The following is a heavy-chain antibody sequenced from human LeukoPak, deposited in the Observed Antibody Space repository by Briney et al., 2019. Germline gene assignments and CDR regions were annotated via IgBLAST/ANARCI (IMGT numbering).Heavy chain of an antibody. Sequence: SETLSLTCTVSGYSISSGYYWGWIRQPPGKGLEWIGSIYHSGSTYYNPSLKSRVTISVDTSKNQFSLKLSSVTAADTAVHYCARGIRSWYYYYYYMDVWGKGTTVTVSS. CDR3: ARGIRSWYYYYYYMDV. D-gene: IGHD6-13*01. J-gene: IGHJ6*03. CDR1: GYSISSGYY. CDR2: IYHSGST. V-gene: IGHV4-38-2*02.